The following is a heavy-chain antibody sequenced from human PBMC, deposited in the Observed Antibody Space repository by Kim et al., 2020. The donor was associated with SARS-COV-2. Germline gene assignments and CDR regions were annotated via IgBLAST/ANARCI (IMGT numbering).Heavy chain of an antibody. J-gene: IGHJ6*02. V-gene: IGHV4-59*01. D-gene: IGHD3-10*01. Sequence: NPPLPSRVPISVDTSKNQFSLRLDSVTPADTALYYCARDGSGGSSGGMDVWGQGTTVTVSS. CDR3: ARDGSGGSSGGMDV.